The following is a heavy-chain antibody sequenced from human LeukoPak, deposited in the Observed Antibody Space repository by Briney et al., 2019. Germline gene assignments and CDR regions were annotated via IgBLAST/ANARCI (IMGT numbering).Heavy chain of an antibody. Sequence: GGSLRLSCAASGFTFSSYSMNWVRQAPGKGLEWVSYISSSSSTIYYADSVKGRFTISRDNAKNSLYLQMNSLRAEDTAVYYCARDRTGLAKNSYYYYYMDVWGKGTTVTVS. J-gene: IGHJ6*03. D-gene: IGHD5-12*01. CDR2: ISSSSSTI. CDR1: GFTFSSYS. V-gene: IGHV3-48*01. CDR3: ARDRTGLAKNSYYYYYMDV.